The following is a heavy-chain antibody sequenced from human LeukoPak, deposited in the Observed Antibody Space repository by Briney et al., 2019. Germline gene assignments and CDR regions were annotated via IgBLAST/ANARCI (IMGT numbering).Heavy chain of an antibody. Sequence: GASVKVSCKASGFTFTSSAMQWARQARGQRLEWIGWIVVGSGNTNYAQKFQERVTITRDMSTSTAYMELSSLRSEDTAVYYCAADRRMGVGSGSYYNNYYYYYMDVWGKGTTVTVSS. CDR1: GFTFTSSA. J-gene: IGHJ6*03. V-gene: IGHV1-58*02. CDR2: IVVGSGNT. CDR3: AADRRMGVGSGSYYNNYYYYYMDV. D-gene: IGHD3-10*01.